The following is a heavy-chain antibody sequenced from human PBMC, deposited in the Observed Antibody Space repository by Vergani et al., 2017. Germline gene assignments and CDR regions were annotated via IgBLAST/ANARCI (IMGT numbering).Heavy chain of an antibody. Sequence: QVQLQESGPGLVKPSETLSLTCAVSGYSISSGYYWGWIRQSPGKGLEWIGSIYHIGSTYYNPSLKSRVTLSVDTSKNQFSRKLSSVTAADTAVYYCARSRQHLVRGYNWFDPWGQGTLVTVSS. CDR2: IYHIGST. CDR3: ARSRQHLVRGYNWFDP. CDR1: GYSISSGYY. V-gene: IGHV4-38-2*01. D-gene: IGHD6-13*01. J-gene: IGHJ5*02.